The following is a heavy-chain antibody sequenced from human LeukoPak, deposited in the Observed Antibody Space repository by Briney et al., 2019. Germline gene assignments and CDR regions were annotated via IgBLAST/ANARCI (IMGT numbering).Heavy chain of an antibody. CDR1: GYTFTSYY. J-gene: IGHJ4*02. D-gene: IGHD3-3*01. Sequence: ASVKVSCKASGYTFTSYYMHWVRQAPGQGLEWMGIINPSGGSTSYAQKFQGRVTMTRDTSTSTVYMELSNLRSEDTAVYYCARDSTTPDYDFWSGYYPYWGQGTLVTVSS. V-gene: IGHV1-46*01. CDR3: ARDSTTPDYDFWSGYYPY. CDR2: INPSGGST.